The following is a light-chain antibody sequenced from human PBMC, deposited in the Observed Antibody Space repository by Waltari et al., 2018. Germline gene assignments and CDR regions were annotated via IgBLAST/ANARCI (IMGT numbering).Light chain of an antibody. Sequence: EIVLTQSPDTLSLSPGDRATLPCRAGQSVSRTLAWYQQKPGQARRLLIYDASRRPTGVPDRFSGSGSGTDFSLTISRPDPEDFAVYYCQKYGTLPATFGQGTKVEIK. CDR3: QKYGTLPAT. CDR2: DAS. J-gene: IGKJ1*01. CDR1: QSVSRT. V-gene: IGKV3-20*01.